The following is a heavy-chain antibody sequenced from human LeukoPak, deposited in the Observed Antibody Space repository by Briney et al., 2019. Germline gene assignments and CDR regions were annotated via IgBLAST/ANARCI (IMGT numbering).Heavy chain of an antibody. D-gene: IGHD6-19*01. V-gene: IGHV4-34*01. CDR2: INHSGST. Sequence: SETLSLTCAVYGGSFSGYYWSWIRQPPGKGLEWIGEINHSGSTNYNPSLKSRVTISVDTSKNQFSLKLSSVTAADTAVYYCAGRPIAFSGGWHSGVDYWGQGIPVIVSS. CDR1: GGSFSGYY. J-gene: IGHJ4*02. CDR3: AGRPIAFSGGWHSGVDY.